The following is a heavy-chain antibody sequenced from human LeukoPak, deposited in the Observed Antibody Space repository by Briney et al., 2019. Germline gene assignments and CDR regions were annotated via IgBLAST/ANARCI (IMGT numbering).Heavy chain of an antibody. Sequence: ASVKVSCKASGYTFTSYDINWVRQATGQGLEWMGWMNPNSGNKGYAQKFQGRVTMTSNTSISTAYMELSSLRSEDTAVYYCARGPRPGRSGYDFWSHRSNWFDPWGQGTLVTVSS. D-gene: IGHD3-3*01. CDR2: MNPNSGNK. CDR3: ARGPRPGRSGYDFWSHRSNWFDP. J-gene: IGHJ5*02. CDR1: GYTFTSYD. V-gene: IGHV1-8*01.